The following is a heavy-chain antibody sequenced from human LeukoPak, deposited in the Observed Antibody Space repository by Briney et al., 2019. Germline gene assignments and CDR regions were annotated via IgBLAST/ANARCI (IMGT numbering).Heavy chain of an antibody. D-gene: IGHD2-8*01. V-gene: IGHV4-34*01. CDR1: GGSFSGYY. CDR3: ARAGDCTNGVCYYYYYYYMDV. CDR2: INHSGST. J-gene: IGHJ6*03. Sequence: SETLSLTCAVYGGSFSGYYWSWIRQPPGKGLEWIGEINHSGSTNYNPSLKSRVTISVDTFKNQFSLKLSSVTAADTAAYYCARAGDCTNGVCYYYYYYYMDVWGKGTTVTVSS.